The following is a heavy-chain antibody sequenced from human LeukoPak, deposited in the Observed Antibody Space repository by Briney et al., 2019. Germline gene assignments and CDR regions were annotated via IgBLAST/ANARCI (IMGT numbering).Heavy chain of an antibody. CDR3: ARDLADTAMVRTSDY. CDR1: GYTFTNYD. Sequence: ASVKVSCKASGYTFTNYDINWVRQAPGQGLEWMGWISAYNGNTNYAQKLQGRVTMTTDTSTSTAYMELRSLRSDDTAVYYCARDLADTAMVRTSDYWGQGTLVTVSS. D-gene: IGHD5-18*01. CDR2: ISAYNGNT. V-gene: IGHV1-18*01. J-gene: IGHJ4*02.